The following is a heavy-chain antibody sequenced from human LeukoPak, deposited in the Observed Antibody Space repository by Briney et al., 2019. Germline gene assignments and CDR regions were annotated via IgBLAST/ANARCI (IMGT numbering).Heavy chain of an antibody. V-gene: IGHV1-18*01. CDR2: ISGYNGNT. J-gene: IGHJ6*02. CDR1: GYTFTSYG. Sequence: EASVKLSCKASGYTFTSYGISWVRQAPGQGLEWMGWISGYNGNTNYAQKLQGRVTITTDTSTSTAYLELRSLRSDDTAVYYCASQGFWSGYDYYYYGMDVWGQGTTVTVSS. D-gene: IGHD3-3*01. CDR3: ASQGFWSGYDYYYYGMDV.